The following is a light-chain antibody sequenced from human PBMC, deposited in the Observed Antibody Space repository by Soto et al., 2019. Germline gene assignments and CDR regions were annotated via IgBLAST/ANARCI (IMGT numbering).Light chain of an antibody. J-gene: IGKJ1*01. CDR2: AAS. V-gene: IGKV3-20*01. Sequence: EIVLTQSPGTLSLSPGERATLSCRASQSVSSSYLAWYQHKVGQAPRLLIYAASSRATGIPDRFSGSGSGTDFTFTISRLEPEDFAVYYCQQYGSSPSWTFGQGTKVDIK. CDR3: QQYGSSPSWT. CDR1: QSVSSSY.